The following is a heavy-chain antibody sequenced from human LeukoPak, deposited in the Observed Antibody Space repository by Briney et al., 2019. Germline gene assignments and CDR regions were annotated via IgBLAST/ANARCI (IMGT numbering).Heavy chain of an antibody. D-gene: IGHD3-22*01. CDR1: GFTFSSYG. V-gene: IGHV3-33*06. CDR2: IWYDGSNK. CDR3: AKDLDSSGSLDY. J-gene: IGHJ4*02. Sequence: GGSLRLSCAASGFTFSSYGMHWVRQAPGKGLEWVAVIWYDGSNKYYADSVKGRFTISRDNSKNTLYLQMNSLRAEDTAVYYCAKDLDSSGSLDYWGQGALVTVSS.